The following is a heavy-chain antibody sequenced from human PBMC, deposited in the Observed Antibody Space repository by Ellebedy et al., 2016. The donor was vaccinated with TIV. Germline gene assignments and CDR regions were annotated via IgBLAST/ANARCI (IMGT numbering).Heavy chain of an antibody. CDR3: ARGKSGTYIHHAFDY. V-gene: IGHV3-23*01. CDR1: GFTFSNYA. Sequence: PGGSLRLSCAASGFTFSNYAMSWVRQAPGKGLEWVSGFGVSGDGTYYADSVKGRFTISRDYSKNTLYLQMNSLRAEDTAIYYCARGKSGTYIHHAFDYWGQGTLVTVSS. CDR2: FGVSGDGT. J-gene: IGHJ4*02. D-gene: IGHD1-14*01.